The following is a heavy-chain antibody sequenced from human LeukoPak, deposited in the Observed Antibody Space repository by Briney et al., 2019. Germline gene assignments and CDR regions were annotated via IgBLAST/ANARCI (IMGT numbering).Heavy chain of an antibody. CDR3: MTASRSSSWPPPT. Sequence: QTGESLRLSCAASGFTFSSYWMNWVRQAPGKGLEWVANIKQDGSEKKYVDSVKGRFTISRDNAKNSLYLQMNSLRAEDTAMYYCMTASRSSSWPPPTWGQGTLVTVSS. J-gene: IGHJ5*02. CDR2: IKQDGSEK. D-gene: IGHD6-13*01. V-gene: IGHV3-7*01. CDR1: GFTFSSYW.